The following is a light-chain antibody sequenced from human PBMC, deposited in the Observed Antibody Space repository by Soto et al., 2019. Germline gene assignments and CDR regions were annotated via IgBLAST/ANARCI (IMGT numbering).Light chain of an antibody. J-gene: IGKJ1*01. CDR3: HQRSNWWT. CDR2: ATS. V-gene: IGKV3-11*01. CDR1: QSLSSS. Sequence: PGGRATLSCRASQSLSSSLAWYQQKPGQAPRVLIYATSTRATGIPARFSGSGSGTDFTLTISSLEPEDSAVYYCHQRSNWWTFGQGTKVDIK.